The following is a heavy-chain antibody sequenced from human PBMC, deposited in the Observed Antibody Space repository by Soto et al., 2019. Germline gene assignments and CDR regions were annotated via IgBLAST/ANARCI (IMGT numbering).Heavy chain of an antibody. CDR2: IWYDGSNK. V-gene: IGHV3-33*01. Sequence: QVQLVESGGGVVQPGRSLRLSCAASGFTFSSYGMHWVRQAPGKGLEWVAVIWYDGSNKYYADSVKGRFTISRDNSKNTLYLQMNSLRAEDTAVYYCARDPDSGYDFGGVGYWGQGTLVTVSS. J-gene: IGHJ4*02. D-gene: IGHD5-12*01. CDR1: GFTFSSYG. CDR3: ARDPDSGYDFGGVGY.